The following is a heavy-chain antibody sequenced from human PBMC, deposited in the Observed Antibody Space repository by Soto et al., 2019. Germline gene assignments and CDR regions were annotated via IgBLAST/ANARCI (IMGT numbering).Heavy chain of an antibody. CDR3: ARDLTTLCSSTSCYRFDY. CDR1: GFTFSSYA. D-gene: IGHD2-2*02. Sequence: QVQLVESGGGVVQPGRSLRLSCAASGFTFSSYAMHWVRQAPGKGLEWVAVVSYDGSNKYYADSVKGRFTISRDNSKNTLYLHMNSLRADDTAVYYCARDLTTLCSSTSCYRFDYWGQGTLVTVSS. V-gene: IGHV3-30-3*01. CDR2: VSYDGSNK. J-gene: IGHJ4*02.